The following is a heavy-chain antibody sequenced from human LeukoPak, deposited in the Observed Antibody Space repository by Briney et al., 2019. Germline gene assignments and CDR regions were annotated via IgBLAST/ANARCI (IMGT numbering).Heavy chain of an antibody. CDR2: VRVNGRST. Sequence: GGSLRLSCTASGFTFGTYDMSWVRQAPGKGLEWVSTVRVNGRSTFYADSVKGRFTISRDDSKNTLFLQMNSLRAEDTALYYCTKPGEPSNYYFDYWGQGALVTVSS. D-gene: IGHD1-14*01. CDR3: TKPGEPSNYYFDY. CDR1: GFTFGTYD. J-gene: IGHJ4*02. V-gene: IGHV3-23*01.